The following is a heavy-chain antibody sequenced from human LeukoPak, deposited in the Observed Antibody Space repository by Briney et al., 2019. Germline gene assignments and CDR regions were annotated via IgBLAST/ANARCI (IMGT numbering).Heavy chain of an antibody. Sequence: GESLKISCKGSGYSFGIYWIGWVRQMPGKGLEWMGIIYPGDSDTKYSPSFQGQVTISVDKSISTAYLQWSSLKASDTAVYYCARQDGAAEYYFDYWGQGTLVTVSS. V-gene: IGHV5-51*01. J-gene: IGHJ4*02. CDR3: ARQDGAAEYYFDY. CDR2: IYPGDSDT. D-gene: IGHD5-24*01. CDR1: GYSFGIYW.